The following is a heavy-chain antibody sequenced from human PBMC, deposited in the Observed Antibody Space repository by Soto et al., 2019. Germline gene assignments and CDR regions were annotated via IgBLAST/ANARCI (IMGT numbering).Heavy chain of an antibody. CDR1: GGSISSSNW. Sequence: QVQLQESGPGLVKPSGTLSLTCVVSGGSISSSNWWSWVRQSPGKGLEWIGEIYHSGSTNYNPSLKDRVTISVDKSKNQFSLKLSSVTAADTAVYYCARDRYYDNSGYRGGHEALDIWGQGTMVTVSS. J-gene: IGHJ3*02. CDR3: ARDRYYDNSGYRGGHEALDI. D-gene: IGHD3-22*01. CDR2: IYHSGST. V-gene: IGHV4-4*02.